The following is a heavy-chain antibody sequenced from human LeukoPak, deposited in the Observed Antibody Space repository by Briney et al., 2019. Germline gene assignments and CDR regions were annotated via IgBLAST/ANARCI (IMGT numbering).Heavy chain of an antibody. V-gene: IGHV3-7*01. CDR2: INQDGSEK. CDR1: GFTFSSYW. CDR3: VREGAYSTSSPAGY. J-gene: IGHJ4*02. Sequence: GGSLRLSCAASGFTFSSYWMSWVRQAPGKRLEWVANINQDGSEKYYMDSVKGRFIISRDNARNSLFLQMNILTAEDTAIYYCVREGAYSTSSPAGYWGQGTLVSVSS. D-gene: IGHD6-6*01.